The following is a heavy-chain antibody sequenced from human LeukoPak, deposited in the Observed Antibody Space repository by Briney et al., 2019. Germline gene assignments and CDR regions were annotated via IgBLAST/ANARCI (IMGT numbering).Heavy chain of an antibody. J-gene: IGHJ4*01. CDR3: ARGIYGDYPGDY. CDR1: GHTFTGYY. CDR2: INPSGGST. V-gene: IGHV1-46*01. D-gene: IGHD4-17*01. Sequence: ASVKVSCKASGHTFTGYYMHWVRRAPGQGLEWMGIINPSGGSTTYAQKFQGRVTMTRDTSTSTVYMELSSLRSEDTAVYYCARGIYGDYPGDYWGQGTLVTVSS.